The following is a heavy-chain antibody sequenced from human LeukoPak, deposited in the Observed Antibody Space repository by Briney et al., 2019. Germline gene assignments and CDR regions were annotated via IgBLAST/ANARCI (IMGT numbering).Heavy chain of an antibody. Sequence: SETLSLTCAVYGGSISSYYWSWIRQPPGKGLEWIGYIYYSGSTNYNPSLKSRVTISVDTSKNQFSLKLSSVTAADTAVYYCARTRWLHRNFDYWGQGTLVTVSS. CDR3: ARTRWLHRNFDY. CDR2: IYYSGST. J-gene: IGHJ4*02. CDR1: GGSISSYY. D-gene: IGHD5-24*01. V-gene: IGHV4-59*08.